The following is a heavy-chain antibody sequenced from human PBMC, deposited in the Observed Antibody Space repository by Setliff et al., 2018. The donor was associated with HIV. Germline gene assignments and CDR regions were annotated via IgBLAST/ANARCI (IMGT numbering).Heavy chain of an antibody. CDR2: IFYSGTT. CDR3: ARRRPPPSGTYSRYYMDV. J-gene: IGHJ6*03. Sequence: PSETLSLTCNVSGGSISTYYWSWIRQPPGKGLEWIGYIFYSGTTNYNPSLKSRVTISVDTSKNQFSLTLSSLSAADTAVYYCARRRPPPSGTYSRYYMDVWGKGTTVTV. D-gene: IGHD1-26*01. CDR1: GGSISTYY. V-gene: IGHV4-59*08.